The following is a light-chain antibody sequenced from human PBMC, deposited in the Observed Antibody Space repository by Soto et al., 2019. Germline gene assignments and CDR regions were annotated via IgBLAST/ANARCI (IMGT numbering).Light chain of an antibody. CDR2: GAS. J-gene: IGKJ2*01. Sequence: TQSTSTLSLSPGERATLSCRASQSVSSSNLAWYQQKPGQAPRLLIYGASSRATGIPDRFSGSGSGTDFTLTISRLEPEDFAVYYCQQYGRSPYTFGQGTKVDIK. CDR3: QQYGRSPYT. V-gene: IGKV3-20*01. CDR1: QSVSSSN.